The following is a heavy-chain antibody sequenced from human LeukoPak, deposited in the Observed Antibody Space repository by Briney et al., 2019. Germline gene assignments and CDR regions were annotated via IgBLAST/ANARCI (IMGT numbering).Heavy chain of an antibody. CDR2: IYYSGST. CDR1: GGSISSGDYY. CDR3: ARDRHLWFGESHFDY. Sequence: PSETLSLTCTVSGGSISSGDYYWSWIRQPPGKGLEWIGYIYYSGSTYYNPSLKSRVTISVDTSKNQFSLKLSSVTAADTAVYYCARDRHLWFGESHFDYWGQGTLVTVSS. V-gene: IGHV4-30-4*01. J-gene: IGHJ4*02. D-gene: IGHD3-10*01.